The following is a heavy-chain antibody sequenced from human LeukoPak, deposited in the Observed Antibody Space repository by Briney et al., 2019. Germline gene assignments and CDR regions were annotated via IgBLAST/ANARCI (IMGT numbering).Heavy chain of an antibody. D-gene: IGHD4-17*01. CDR2: IYSGGST. Sequence: GGSLRLSCAASGFTVSSNYMSWVRQAPGKGLEWVSVIYSGGSTYYADSVKGRFTISRDNAKNSLYLQMNSLRAGDTAVYYCARAWGDYGDYSLDYWGQGTLVTVSS. J-gene: IGHJ4*02. CDR3: ARAWGDYGDYSLDY. CDR1: GFTVSSNY. V-gene: IGHV3-66*01.